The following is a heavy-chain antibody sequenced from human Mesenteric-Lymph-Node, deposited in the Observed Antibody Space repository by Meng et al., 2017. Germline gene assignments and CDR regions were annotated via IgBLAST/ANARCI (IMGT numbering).Heavy chain of an antibody. Sequence: QVQRVQSGAEVKKPGAPVKVPCKASGYTFTNYAIQWVRQAPGQRREWMGWINSGNGKTKYSEKFQGRVTITRDTSATTAYMELSSLRSEDMAVYYCARGLWEQSRYYFDSWGQGTLVTVSS. V-gene: IGHV1-3*01. CDR3: ARGLWEQSRYYFDS. D-gene: IGHD1-26*01. CDR2: INSGNGKT. J-gene: IGHJ4*02. CDR1: GYTFTNYA.